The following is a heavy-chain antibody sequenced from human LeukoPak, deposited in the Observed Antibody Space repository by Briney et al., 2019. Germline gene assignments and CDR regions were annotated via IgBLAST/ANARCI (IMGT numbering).Heavy chain of an antibody. Sequence: GGSLRLSCAASGFIVSDNHMSWVRQAPGKGLEWLSVIYSGGNTFYADSVKGRFTISRDNSKNTLYLQMNSLRAEDTAVYYCATFRDLDYWGQGALVTVSS. J-gene: IGHJ4*02. V-gene: IGHV3-53*01. CDR3: ATFRDLDY. CDR1: GFIVSDNH. CDR2: IYSGGNT.